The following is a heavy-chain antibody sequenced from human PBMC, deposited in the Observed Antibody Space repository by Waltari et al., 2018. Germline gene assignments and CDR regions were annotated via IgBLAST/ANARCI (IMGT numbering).Heavy chain of an antibody. J-gene: IGHJ4*02. CDR1: GFTFSSYA. Sequence: QVQLVESGGGVVQPGRSLRLSCAASGFTFSSYAMHWVRQSPGKWLAWVAVISYEGSNKYSADAVKGRFTISRDKSQNRLYLQMNSVRAEDMDVYYCAREWGLDAGFDYWGQGILVTVS. D-gene: IGHD3-16*01. CDR2: ISYEGSNK. V-gene: IGHV3-30-3*01. CDR3: AREWGLDAGFDY.